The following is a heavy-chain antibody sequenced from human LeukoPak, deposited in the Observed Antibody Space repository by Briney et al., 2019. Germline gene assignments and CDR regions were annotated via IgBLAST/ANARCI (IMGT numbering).Heavy chain of an antibody. D-gene: IGHD4-17*01. CDR1: GGSISSSNW. CDR3: ARAVTTRIWTFDY. Sequence: SSETLSLTCAVSGGSISSSNWWSWVRQPPGKGLEWIGEIYHSGSTNYNPSLKSRVTISVDKSKNQYSLKLSSVTAADTAVYYCARAVTTRIWTFDYWGQGTLVTVSS. J-gene: IGHJ4*02. V-gene: IGHV4-4*02. CDR2: IYHSGST.